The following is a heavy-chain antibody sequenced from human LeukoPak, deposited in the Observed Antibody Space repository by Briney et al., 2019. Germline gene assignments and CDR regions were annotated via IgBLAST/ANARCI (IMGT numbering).Heavy chain of an antibody. D-gene: IGHD3-3*01. CDR2: IKPNSGDT. CDR3: ARDQGYDFWSGYSSNWFDP. V-gene: IGHV1-2*02. Sequence: ASVKVSCKASGYSFADYYMHWVRQAPGQGLEWMGWIKPNSGDTRSAQKFQGRVTITADKSTSTAYMELSSLRSEDTAVYYCARDQGYDFWSGYSSNWFDPWGQGTLVTVSS. CDR1: GYSFADYY. J-gene: IGHJ5*02.